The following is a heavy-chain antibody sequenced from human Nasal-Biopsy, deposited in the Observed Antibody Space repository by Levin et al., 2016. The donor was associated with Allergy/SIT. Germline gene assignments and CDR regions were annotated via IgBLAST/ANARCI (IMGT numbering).Heavy chain of an antibody. Sequence: SETLSLTCGVYGGPFSDHHWSWLRQAPGKGLEWIGEINHSGSAKYNPSLRGRLSMSLDASKTQFSLSLNSVTAADSAVYYCARVREGLCNNFMCSYEAFDVWGHGTRVTVSA. CDR3: ARVREGLCNNFMCSYEAFDV. J-gene: IGHJ3*01. V-gene: IGHV4-34*01. D-gene: IGHD3/OR15-3a*01. CDR1: GGPFSDHH. CDR2: INHSGSA.